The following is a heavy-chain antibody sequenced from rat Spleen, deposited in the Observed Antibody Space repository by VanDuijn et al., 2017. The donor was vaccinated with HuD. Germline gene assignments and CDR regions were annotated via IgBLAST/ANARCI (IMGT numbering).Heavy chain of an antibody. Sequence: EVQLVESGGGLVQPGRSLKLSCAASGFIFSNYYMAWVRQAPKKGLEWVASISYEGSSTYYGDSVKGRFTISRDNAKSTLYLQMNSLRSEDTATYYCAREPRDYWGQGVMVTVSS. V-gene: IGHV5-22*01. CDR3: AREPRDY. J-gene: IGHJ2*01. CDR1: GFIFSNYY. D-gene: IGHD3-4*01. CDR2: ISYEGSST.